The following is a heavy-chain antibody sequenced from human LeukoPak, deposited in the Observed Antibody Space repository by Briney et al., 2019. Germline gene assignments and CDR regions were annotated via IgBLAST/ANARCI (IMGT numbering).Heavy chain of an antibody. J-gene: IGHJ3*02. CDR2: IYTSGST. V-gene: IGHV4-4*07. CDR3: ARDRYYDSETGAFDI. CDR1: GGSISSYY. D-gene: IGHD3-10*01. Sequence: SETLSLTCTVSGGSISSYYWSWIRQPAGKGLEWIGRIYTSGSTSFNPSLKSRVTVSVDTSKNQFSLMLSSVTAADTAVYYCARDRYYDSETGAFDIWGQGTMVTVSS.